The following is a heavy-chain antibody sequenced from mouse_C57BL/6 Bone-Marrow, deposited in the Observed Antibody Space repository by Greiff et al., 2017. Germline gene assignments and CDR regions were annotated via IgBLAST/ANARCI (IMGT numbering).Heavy chain of an antibody. CDR3: ARSGGNPYYFDY. D-gene: IGHD2-1*01. J-gene: IGHJ2*01. V-gene: IGHV1-81*01. CDR2: IYPRSGNT. Sequence: QVQLQQSGAELARPGASVKLSCKASGYTFTSYGISWVKQRTGQGLEWIGEIYPRSGNTYYNEKFKGKATLTADKSSSTAYMELRSLTSEDSAVYFCARSGGNPYYFDYWGQGTTLTVSS. CDR1: GYTFTSYG.